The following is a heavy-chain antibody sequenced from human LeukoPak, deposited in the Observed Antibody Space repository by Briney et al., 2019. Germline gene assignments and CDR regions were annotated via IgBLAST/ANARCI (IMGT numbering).Heavy chain of an antibody. CDR3: AVVTTTGYFDY. CDR2: IYSGGST. J-gene: IGHJ4*02. CDR1: GFTFSSYA. Sequence: HPGGSLRLSCAASGFTFSSYAMTWVRQAPRKGLEWVSVIYSGGSTYYADSVKGRFTISRDNSKNTLYLQMNSLRAEDTAVYYCAVVTTTGYFDYWGQGTLVTVSS. D-gene: IGHD2-8*02. V-gene: IGHV3-53*01.